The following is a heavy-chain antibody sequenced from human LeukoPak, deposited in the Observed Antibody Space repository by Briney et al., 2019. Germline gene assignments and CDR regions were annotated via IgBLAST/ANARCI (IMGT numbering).Heavy chain of an antibody. CDR2: IIPIFGTA. CDR1: GGTFSSYA. Sequence: SVKVSCKASGGTFSSYAISWVRQAPGQGLEWMGGIIPIFGTANYAQKFQGRVTITTDESTSTAYMELSSLRSEDTAVYYCARDSEDYDFWSGYYTGAFDIWGQGTMVTVSS. V-gene: IGHV1-69*05. D-gene: IGHD3-3*01. CDR3: ARDSEDYDFWSGYYTGAFDI. J-gene: IGHJ3*02.